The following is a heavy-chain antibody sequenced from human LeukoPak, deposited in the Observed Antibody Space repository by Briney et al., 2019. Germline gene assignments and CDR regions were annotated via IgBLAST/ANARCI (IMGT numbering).Heavy chain of an antibody. Sequence: PGGSMRLSCTASGFTFSRSWMNWLHPAPGKVMEWVANINPDGDGMRFVDSVKGRFTRSRDNAQSSLHLQMNSLRVEDTAFYYCAAWTDRGYSYWGQGVLVTVSS. CDR3: AAWTDRGYSY. CDR1: GFTFSRSW. CDR2: INPDGDGM. J-gene: IGHJ4*02. V-gene: IGHV3-7*01. D-gene: IGHD5-12*01.